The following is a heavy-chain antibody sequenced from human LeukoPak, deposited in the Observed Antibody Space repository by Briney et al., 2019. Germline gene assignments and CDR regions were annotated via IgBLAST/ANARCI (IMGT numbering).Heavy chain of an antibody. CDR1: GYSFTTYW. V-gene: IGHV5-51*01. CDR3: ARTATNWFDP. CDR2: IYPGDSNT. J-gene: IGHJ5*02. Sequence: GESLKISCKGSGYSFTTYWIGWVRQMPGKGLEWMGIIYPGDSNTRYSPSFQGQVTISADKSLSTVYLQWSSLKASDTAMYYCARTATNWFDPWGQGTLVTVSS.